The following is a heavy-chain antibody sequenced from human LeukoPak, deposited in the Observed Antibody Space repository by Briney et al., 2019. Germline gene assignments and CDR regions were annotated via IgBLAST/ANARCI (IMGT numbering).Heavy chain of an antibody. D-gene: IGHD2-21*01. CDR1: GFSFSSYA. CDR2: ITSRSDQI. CDR3: VRDRRFPDDVFDI. J-gene: IGHJ3*02. V-gene: IGHV3-23*01. Sequence: PGGSLRLSCAASGFSFSSYAMGWVRQAPGKGLEWVSTITSRSDQIWNVDSVRGRFTISRDNSENTLYLQMNSLRAEDTAPYYCVRDRRFPDDVFDIWGQGTMVTVSS.